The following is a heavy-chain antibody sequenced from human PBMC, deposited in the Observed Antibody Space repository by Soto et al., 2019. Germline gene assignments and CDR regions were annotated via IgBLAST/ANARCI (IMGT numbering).Heavy chain of an antibody. Sequence: QVTLKESGPVLVKPTETLTLTCTVSGFSLSNARMGVSWIRQPPGKALEWLAHIFSNDEKSYSTSLKSRLTISKDTSKRQVVLTMTNMDPVDTATYYCARIRILSGGFDYWGQGTLVTVSS. CDR3: ARIRILSGGFDY. J-gene: IGHJ4*02. CDR1: GFSLSNARMG. V-gene: IGHV2-26*01. D-gene: IGHD1-20*01. CDR2: IFSNDEK.